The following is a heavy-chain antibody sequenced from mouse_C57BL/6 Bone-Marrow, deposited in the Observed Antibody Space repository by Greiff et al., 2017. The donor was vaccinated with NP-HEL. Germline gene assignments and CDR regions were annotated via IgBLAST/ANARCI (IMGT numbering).Heavy chain of an antibody. CDR3: ARGNYSILYAMDY. V-gene: IGHV5-15*01. CDR2: ISNLAYSI. Sequence: EVQRVESGGGLVQPGGSLKLSCAASGFTFSDYGMAWVRQAPRKGPEWVAFISNLAYSIYYADTVTGRFTISRENAKNTLYLEMSSLRSEDTAMYYCARGNYSILYAMDYWGQGTSVTVSS. J-gene: IGHJ4*01. CDR1: GFTFSDYG. D-gene: IGHD2-5*01.